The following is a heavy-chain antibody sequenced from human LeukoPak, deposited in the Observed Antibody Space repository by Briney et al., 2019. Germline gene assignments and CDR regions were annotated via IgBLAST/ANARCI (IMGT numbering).Heavy chain of an antibody. Sequence: GGSLRLSCAASGFTFSTYAMHWVRQAPGKGLEWVAVISYDGSNKYYAGSVEGRFTISRDNSKSTVYLQMNSLGADDTAVFYCATLQDYIWGTFRYSTDDVFDIWGQGTMVTVSS. J-gene: IGHJ3*02. V-gene: IGHV3-30-3*01. D-gene: IGHD3-16*02. CDR3: ATLQDYIWGTFRYSTDDVFDI. CDR2: ISYDGSNK. CDR1: GFTFSTYA.